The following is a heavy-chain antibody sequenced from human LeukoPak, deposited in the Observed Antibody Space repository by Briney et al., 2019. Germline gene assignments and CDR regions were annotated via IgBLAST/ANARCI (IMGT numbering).Heavy chain of an antibody. V-gene: IGHV5-51*01. CDR2: IYPGDSDT. CDR1: GYSFTSYW. J-gene: IGHJ4*02. D-gene: IGHD4-17*01. CDR3: ARREPGDYGSYYFDY. Sequence: SGESLKISCKGSGYSFTSYWIGWVRQMPGKGLEWMGIIYPGDSDTRYSPSFQGQDTISADKSISTAYLQWSSLKASDTAMYYCARREPGDYGSYYFDYWAREPWSPSPQ.